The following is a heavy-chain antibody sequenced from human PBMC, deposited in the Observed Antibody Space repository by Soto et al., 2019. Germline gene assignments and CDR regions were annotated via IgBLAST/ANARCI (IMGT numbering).Heavy chain of an antibody. Sequence: PGESLKISCKGSGYSFSNSWIGWVRQMPGRGLEWMGITYPGDSDTRYSPSFQGQVTVSADKFISTTYLQWSSLKAPDSAMYYCARLANRAGSCPDSWGQGTLVTVSS. CDR2: TYPGDSDT. D-gene: IGHD2-15*01. CDR3: ARLANRAGSCPDS. J-gene: IGHJ4*02. CDR1: GYSFSNSW. V-gene: IGHV5-51*01.